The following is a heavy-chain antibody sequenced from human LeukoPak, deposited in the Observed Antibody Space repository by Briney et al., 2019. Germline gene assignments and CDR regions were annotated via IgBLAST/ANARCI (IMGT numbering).Heavy chain of an antibody. Sequence: PSETLSLTCTVSGGSISTSSYYWGWIRQPPGKGLEWIGTIFYSGSTNYNPSLKSRVTISVDTSKNQFSLKLSSVTAADTAVYYCARERRSSSWSFDYWGQGTLVTVSS. V-gene: IGHV4-39*07. CDR1: GGSISTSSYY. CDR3: ARERRSSSWSFDY. CDR2: IFYSGST. D-gene: IGHD6-6*01. J-gene: IGHJ4*02.